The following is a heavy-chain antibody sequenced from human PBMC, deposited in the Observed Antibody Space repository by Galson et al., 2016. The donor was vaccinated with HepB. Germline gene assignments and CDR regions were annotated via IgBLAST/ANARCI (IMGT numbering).Heavy chain of an antibody. CDR1: GGTLRNFW. CDR3: TTDRPFTGGGVITT. CDR2: IKSNVNGGTT. V-gene: IGHV3-15*01. Sequence: SLRLSCAVSGGTLRNFWMTWVRQAAGKGLEWVGRIKSNVNGGTTDYAAPVKGRFIISRDDSKNRVYLEMSSLKPEDTAVYYCTTDRPFTGGGVITTWGQGTLVTVSS. D-gene: IGHD3-16*02. J-gene: IGHJ5*02.